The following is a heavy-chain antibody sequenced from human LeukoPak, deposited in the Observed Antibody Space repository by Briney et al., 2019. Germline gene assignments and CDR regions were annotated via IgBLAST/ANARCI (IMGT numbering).Heavy chain of an antibody. V-gene: IGHV3-30-3*01. J-gene: IGHJ4*02. D-gene: IGHD4-17*01. CDR2: ISYDGSNK. CDR1: GFTFSSYA. Sequence: GGSLRLSCAASGFTFSSYAMHWVRQAPGKGLEWVAVISYDGSNKYYADSVKGRFTISRDNSKNTLYLQMNSLRAEDTAVYYCAREHPTCGDYDYWGQGTLVTVSS. CDR3: AREHPTCGDYDY.